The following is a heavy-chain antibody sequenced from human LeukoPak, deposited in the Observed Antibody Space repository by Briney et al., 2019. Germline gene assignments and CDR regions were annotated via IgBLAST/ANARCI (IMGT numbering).Heavy chain of an antibody. J-gene: IGHJ4*02. CDR1: GGSISSGDYY. D-gene: IGHD3-22*01. V-gene: IGHV4-30-4*01. Sequence: SETLSLTCTVSGGSISSGDYYWSWIRQPPGKGVEWLGYIYYSGSTYYNPSLKSQVTISVDTSKNQLSLRLSSVTAADTAVYYCARDPLIDSSGYPYWGQGTLVTVSS. CDR2: IYYSGST. CDR3: ARDPLIDSSGYPY.